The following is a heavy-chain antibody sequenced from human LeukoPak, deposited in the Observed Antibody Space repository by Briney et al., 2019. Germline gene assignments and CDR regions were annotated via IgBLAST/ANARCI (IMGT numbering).Heavy chain of an antibody. CDR1: GYTFTGYY. Sequence: ASVKVSCKASGYTFTGYYMHWVRQAPGQGLEWMGWINPNSGGTIYAPKFQDRVTMTVDTSTDTAYMELNSLRSEDTAVYYCATRTPLIRGIIRTYFYLGMDVWGQGTTVIVSS. J-gene: IGHJ6*02. V-gene: IGHV1-2*02. CDR3: ATRTPLIRGIIRTYFYLGMDV. D-gene: IGHD3-10*01. CDR2: INPNSGGT.